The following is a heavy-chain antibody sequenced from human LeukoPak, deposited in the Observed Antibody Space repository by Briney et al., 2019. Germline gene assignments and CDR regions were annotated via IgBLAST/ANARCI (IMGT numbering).Heavy chain of an antibody. D-gene: IGHD6-19*01. Sequence: GGSLRLSCAASGFTFSSSWMNWVRQAPGKGLEWVAIIKQDGSEKLYVDSVRGRFTISRDNARNSLYLQMSSLRAEDTAVYYCAGGAGWLIDYWGQGALVTVSS. CDR3: AGGAGWLIDY. V-gene: IGHV3-7*01. J-gene: IGHJ4*02. CDR2: IKQDGSEK. CDR1: GFTFSSSW.